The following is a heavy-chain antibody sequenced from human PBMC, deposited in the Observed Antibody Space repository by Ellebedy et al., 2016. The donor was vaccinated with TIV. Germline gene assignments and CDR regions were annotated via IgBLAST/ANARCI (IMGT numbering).Heavy chain of an antibody. Sequence: SETLSLTXAVYGGSFSGYYWSWIRQPPGKGLEWIGRIYNGDTSYNPSVRSRVTMSVDTSKNQFTLSLNSVTAADTAVYYCARGGEGVAEFGVWGNGTAVTVSS. V-gene: IGHV4-59*10. CDR2: IYNGDT. CDR3: ARGGEGVAEFGV. J-gene: IGHJ6*03. D-gene: IGHD3-16*01. CDR1: GGSFSGYY.